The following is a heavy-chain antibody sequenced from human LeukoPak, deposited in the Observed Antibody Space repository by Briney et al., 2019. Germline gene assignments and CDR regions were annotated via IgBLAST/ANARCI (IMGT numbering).Heavy chain of an antibody. V-gene: IGHV3-7*05. CDR3: ARARDYGSGRANAFDI. J-gene: IGHJ3*02. CDR2: IKRDGSEK. D-gene: IGHD3-10*01. Sequence: PGGSLRLSCAASGFTFSSYWMSWVRQAPGKGLEWVAIIKRDGSEKYYVDSVKGRLTISRDNAENSLYLQMNSLRAEDTAVYYCARARDYGSGRANAFDIWGQGTMVTVSS. CDR1: GFTFSSYW.